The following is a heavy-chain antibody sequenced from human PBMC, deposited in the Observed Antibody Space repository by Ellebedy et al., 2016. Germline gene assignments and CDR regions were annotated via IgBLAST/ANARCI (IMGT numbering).Heavy chain of an antibody. V-gene: IGHV4-59*01. CDR1: GGSFSSYY. CDR2: IYYSGST. Sequence: SETLSLTCAVYGGSFSSYYWSWIRQPPGKGLEWIGYIYYSGSTNYNPSLKSRVTISVDTSKNQFTLKLRSVTAADTAVYYCVRDRQQLVLGSGMDVWGQGTTVTVSS. J-gene: IGHJ6*02. D-gene: IGHD6-13*01. CDR3: VRDRQQLVLGSGMDV.